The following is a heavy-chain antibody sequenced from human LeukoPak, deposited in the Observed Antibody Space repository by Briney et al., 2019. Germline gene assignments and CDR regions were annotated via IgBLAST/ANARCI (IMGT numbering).Heavy chain of an antibody. V-gene: IGHV1-69*13. Sequence: GASVKVSCKASGGTFSSYAISWVRQAPGQGLEWMGGIIPIFGTANYAQKFQGRVTITADESTSTAYMELSSLRSEDTAVYYCAREWRGHCSSTSCFPSVWGQGTLVTVSS. J-gene: IGHJ4*02. CDR3: AREWRGHCSSTSCFPSV. D-gene: IGHD2-2*01. CDR2: IIPIFGTA. CDR1: GGTFSSYA.